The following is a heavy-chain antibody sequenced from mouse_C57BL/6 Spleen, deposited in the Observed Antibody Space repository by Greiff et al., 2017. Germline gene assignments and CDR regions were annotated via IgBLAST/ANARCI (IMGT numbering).Heavy chain of an antibody. CDR3: ARDEGLGRYFNV. CDR2: INYDGSST. J-gene: IGHJ1*03. CDR1: GFTFSDYY. Sequence: EVKLVESEGGLVQPGSSMKLSCTASGFTFSDYYMAWVRQVPEKGLEWVANINYDGSSTYYLDSLKSRFIISRDNAKNILYLQMSSLKSEDTATYYCARDEGLGRYFNVWGTGTTVTVSS. D-gene: IGHD4-1*01. V-gene: IGHV5-16*01.